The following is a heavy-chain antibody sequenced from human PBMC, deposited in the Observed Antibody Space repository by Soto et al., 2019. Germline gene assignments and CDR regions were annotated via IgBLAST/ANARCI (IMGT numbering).Heavy chain of an antibody. CDR1: GFTFSSYG. J-gene: IGHJ4*02. CDR3: AKGKVVLAAIDY. CDR2: ISYDGSNK. V-gene: IGHV3-30*18. D-gene: IGHD2-15*01. Sequence: VQLVQSGVVVGQPGKSLRLSCAASGFTFSSYGMHWVRQAPGKGLEWVAVISYDGSNKYYADSVKGRFTISRDNSKNTLYMQMNGLRAEDTAVYYCAKGKVVLAAIDYWGQRTLVTFCS.